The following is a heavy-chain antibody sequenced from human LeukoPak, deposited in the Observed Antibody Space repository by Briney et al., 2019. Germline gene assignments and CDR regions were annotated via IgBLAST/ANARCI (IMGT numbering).Heavy chain of an antibody. V-gene: IGHV4-59*01. CDR2: IYYSGST. D-gene: IGHD4-17*01. CDR3: ARGGDYGLFDY. J-gene: IGHJ4*02. Sequence: SETLSLTCTVSGGSISSYYWSWIRQPPGKGLEWIGYIYYSGSTNYNPSLKSRVTISVDTSKNQFSLKLSSVTAADTAVYYCARGGDYGLFDYWGQGTLVTVSS. CDR1: GGSISSYY.